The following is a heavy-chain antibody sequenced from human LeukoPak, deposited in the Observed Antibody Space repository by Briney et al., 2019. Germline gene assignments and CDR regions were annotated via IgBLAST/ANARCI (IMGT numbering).Heavy chain of an antibody. Sequence: GGSQRLSCAASGFTFSSNWMNWVRQAPGKGLVWVSRINSDGSTITYADSVKGRFTISRDNAKNTLYLQMNSLRAEDTAVYYCANMAVPALGQGTLVTVSS. J-gene: IGHJ5*02. CDR2: INSDGSTI. V-gene: IGHV3-74*01. CDR1: GFTFSSNW. D-gene: IGHD6-19*01. CDR3: ANMAVPA.